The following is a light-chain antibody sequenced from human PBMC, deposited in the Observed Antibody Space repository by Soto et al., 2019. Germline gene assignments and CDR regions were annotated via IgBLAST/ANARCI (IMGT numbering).Light chain of an antibody. CDR1: PTISSW. CDR3: QQYNSYSEE. CDR2: KAS. Sequence: DIQMTQSPSTLSGSVGDRVTITCRASPTISSWLAWYQQKPGKAPKLLIYKASTLKSGVLSRFSGSGSGTEVTLPISSLQPADFGTYYGQQYNSYSEEFGQGTKVSLK. J-gene: IGKJ1*01. V-gene: IGKV1-5*03.